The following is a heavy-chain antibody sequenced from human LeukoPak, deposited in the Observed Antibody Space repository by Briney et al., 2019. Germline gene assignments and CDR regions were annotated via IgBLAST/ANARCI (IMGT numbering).Heavy chain of an antibody. CDR1: GFMFNNYA. V-gene: IGHV3-7*01. Sequence: GGSLRLSCAASGFMFNNYAMHWVRQAPGKGLEWVADIKQDGGDKNYVDSVKGRFTISRDNAKNSLYLQMDSLRAEDTAVYYCVRAGYTYGTLYFWGQGTLVTVSS. D-gene: IGHD5-18*01. CDR3: VRAGYTYGTLYF. J-gene: IGHJ4*02. CDR2: IKQDGGDK.